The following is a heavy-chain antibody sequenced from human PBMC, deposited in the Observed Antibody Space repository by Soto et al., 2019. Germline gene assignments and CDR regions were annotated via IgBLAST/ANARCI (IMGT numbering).Heavy chain of an antibody. J-gene: IGHJ3*02. Sequence: GESLKISCKGSGYSFTSYWIGWVRQMPGKGLEWMGIIYPGDSDTRYSPSFQGQVTISADKSISTAYLQWSSLKASDTAMYYCASRTPDYGAAFDIWGQGTMVTVSS. V-gene: IGHV5-51*01. CDR3: ASRTPDYGAAFDI. D-gene: IGHD4-17*01. CDR1: GYSFTSYW. CDR2: IYPGDSDT.